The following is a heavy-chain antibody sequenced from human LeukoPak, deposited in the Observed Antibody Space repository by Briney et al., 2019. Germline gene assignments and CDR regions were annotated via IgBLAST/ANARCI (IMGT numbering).Heavy chain of an antibody. CDR2: ISWNSGSI. CDR3: AKEKHSSGYYFDY. Sequence: GGSLRLSCAASGFTFDDYAMHWLRQAPGKGLEGVSGISWNSGSIGYADSVKGRFTISRDNAKNALYLQMSSLRAEDTALYYCAKEKHSSGYYFDYWGQGTLVTVSS. CDR1: GFTFDDYA. V-gene: IGHV3-9*01. D-gene: IGHD3-22*01. J-gene: IGHJ4*02.